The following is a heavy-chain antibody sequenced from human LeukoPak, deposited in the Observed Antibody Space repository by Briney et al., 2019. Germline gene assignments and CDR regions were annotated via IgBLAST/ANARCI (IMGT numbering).Heavy chain of an antibody. CDR3: ARDREMATIGHGAFDI. CDR1: GGTFSSYA. J-gene: IGHJ3*02. Sequence: SVKVSCKASGGTFSSYAISWVRQAPGQGLEWMGRTIPIFGTANYAQKFQGRVTITTDESTSTAYMELSSLRSEDTAVYYCARDREMATIGHGAFDIWGQGTMVTVSS. D-gene: IGHD5-24*01. CDR2: TIPIFGTA. V-gene: IGHV1-69*05.